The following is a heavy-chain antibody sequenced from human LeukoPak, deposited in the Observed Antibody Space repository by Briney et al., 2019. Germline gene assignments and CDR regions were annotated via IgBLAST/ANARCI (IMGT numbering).Heavy chain of an antibody. CDR3: ARKGPKNYDFWSGYYSGGNYYYMDV. CDR2: INHSGST. J-gene: IGHJ6*03. V-gene: IGHV4-34*01. Sequence: SETLSLTCAVYGGSFSGYYWSWIRQPPGKGLEWFGEINHSGSTNYNPSLKSRVTISVDTSKNQFSLKLSSVTAADTAVYYCARKGPKNYDFWSGYYSGGNYYYMDVWGKGTTVTVSS. CDR1: GGSFSGYY. D-gene: IGHD3-3*01.